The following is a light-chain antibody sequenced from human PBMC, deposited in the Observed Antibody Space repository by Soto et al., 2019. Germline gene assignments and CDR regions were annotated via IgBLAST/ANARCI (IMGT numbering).Light chain of an antibody. J-gene: IGKJ2*01. V-gene: IGKV3-20*01. CDR2: GAS. CDR3: QQYGSSPEYT. Sequence: EIVLTQSPGTLSLSPGERATLSFRASQSVSSSYLAWYQQEPGQAPRLLIYGASSRATGIPDRFSGSGSGTDFTHTTSRRQPEDFAVYYCQQYGSSPEYTFGQWTKLEIK. CDR1: QSVSSSY.